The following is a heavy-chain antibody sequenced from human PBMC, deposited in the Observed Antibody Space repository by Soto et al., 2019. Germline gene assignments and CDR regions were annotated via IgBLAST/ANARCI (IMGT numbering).Heavy chain of an antibody. J-gene: IGHJ4*02. V-gene: IGHV1-18*04. CDR2: ISAYNGNT. CDR3: AGDPRSIRLIHRSSYYFDY. Sequence: GASVKVSCKASGYTFTSYGISWVRQAPGQGLEWMGWISAYNGNTNYAQKLQGRVTMTTDTSTSTAYMELRSLRSDDTAVYYCAGDPRSIRLIHRSSYYFDYWGQGTLVTVSS. CDR1: GYTFTSYG. D-gene: IGHD4-4*01.